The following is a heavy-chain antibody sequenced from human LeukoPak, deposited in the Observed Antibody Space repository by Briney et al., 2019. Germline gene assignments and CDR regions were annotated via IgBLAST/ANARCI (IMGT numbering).Heavy chain of an antibody. CDR3: ARDEQLVPSAY. D-gene: IGHD6-6*01. Sequence: GASVKVSCKASGYTFTSYGVSWVRQAPGQGLEWMGWISAYNGNTKYAQKLQGRVTMTTDTSTSTAYMELRSLRSDDTAVYYCARDEQLVPSAYWSQGTLVTVSS. J-gene: IGHJ4*02. CDR2: ISAYNGNT. V-gene: IGHV1-18*01. CDR1: GYTFTSYG.